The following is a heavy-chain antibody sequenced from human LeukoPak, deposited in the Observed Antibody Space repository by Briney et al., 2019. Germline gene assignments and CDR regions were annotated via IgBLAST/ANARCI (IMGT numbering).Heavy chain of an antibody. Sequence: GGSLRLSCAASGFTVSSNYMSWVRQAPGKGLEWVSVIYSGGSTYYADSVKGRFTISRDNSKNTLYLQMNSLRAEDTAEYYCARAASSNYYYYYMDVWGKGTTVTVSS. CDR2: IYSGGST. CDR1: GFTVSSNY. CDR3: ARAASSNYYYYYMDV. J-gene: IGHJ6*03. V-gene: IGHV3-53*01. D-gene: IGHD4-11*01.